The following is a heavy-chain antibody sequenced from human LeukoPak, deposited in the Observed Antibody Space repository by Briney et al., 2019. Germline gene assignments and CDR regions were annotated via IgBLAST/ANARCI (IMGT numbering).Heavy chain of an antibody. V-gene: IGHV3-30*04. CDR1: GFTFSSYA. J-gene: IGHJ4*02. Sequence: GGSLRLSCAASGFTFSSYAMHWVRQAPGKGLEWVAVISYDGSNKYYADSVKGRFTISRDNSKNTLYLQMNSLRAEDTAVYYCAKGRSSGWYYYFDYWGQGTLVTVSS. CDR2: ISYDGSNK. D-gene: IGHD6-19*01. CDR3: AKGRSSGWYYYFDY.